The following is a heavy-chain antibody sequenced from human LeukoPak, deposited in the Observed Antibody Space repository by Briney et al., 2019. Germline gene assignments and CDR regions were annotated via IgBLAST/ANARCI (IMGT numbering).Heavy chain of an antibody. CDR3: ARVGGDHPLSYFDY. V-gene: IGHV4-4*07. CDR1: GGSISSYY. CDR2: IYTSGST. J-gene: IGHJ4*02. D-gene: IGHD1-26*01. Sequence: PSETLSLTCTVSGGSISSYYWSWIRQPAGKGLEWIGRIYTSGSTNYNPSLKSRVTISVDKSKNQFSLKLSSVPAADTAVYYCARVGGDHPLSYFDYWGQGTLVTVSS.